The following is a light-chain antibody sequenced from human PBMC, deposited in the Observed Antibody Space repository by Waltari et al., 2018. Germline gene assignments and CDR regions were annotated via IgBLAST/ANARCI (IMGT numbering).Light chain of an antibody. V-gene: IGLV1-51*02. Sequence: QSVLTQPPSVSAAPGQKVTIPCSGSSPHIGTNSATWYQQLPGTAPKLLIYENNKRPSGIPYRFSGSKSGTSATLGITGLQTGDEADYYCGTWDSSLSAGVFGGGTKLTVL. CDR1: SPHIGTNS. J-gene: IGLJ3*02. CDR2: ENN. CDR3: GTWDSSLSAGV.